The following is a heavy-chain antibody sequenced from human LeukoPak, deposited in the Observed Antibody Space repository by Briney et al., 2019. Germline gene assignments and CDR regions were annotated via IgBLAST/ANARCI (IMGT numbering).Heavy chain of an antibody. Sequence: GGSLRLSCAASGFTFGSSAMSWVRQAPGKGPEWVSTFSRSGTETYYADPVKGRFTIFRDNSKNTLYLQMNSLRAEDTAVYYCAKGSLGSWYYFDYWGQGTLVTVSS. J-gene: IGHJ4*02. CDR1: GFTFGSSA. V-gene: IGHV3-23*01. CDR3: AKGSLGSWYYFDY. CDR2: FSRSGTET. D-gene: IGHD6-13*01.